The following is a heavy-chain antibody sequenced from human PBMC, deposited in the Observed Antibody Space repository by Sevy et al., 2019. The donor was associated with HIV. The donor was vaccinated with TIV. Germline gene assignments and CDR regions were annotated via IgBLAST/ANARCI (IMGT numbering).Heavy chain of an antibody. CDR3: TTKHGFWSGYYYFDY. CDR2: IKSKTGGGTT. J-gene: IGHJ4*02. V-gene: IGHV3-15*01. Sequence: GGSLRLSCAASGLTCNNAWMTWVRQAPGMGLEWVGRIKSKTGGGTTDYAAPVKSRFTISRDDSKNTLYLQMNSLKTEDTAVYYCTTKHGFWSGYYYFDYWGQGTLVTVSS. CDR1: GLTCNNAW. D-gene: IGHD3-3*01.